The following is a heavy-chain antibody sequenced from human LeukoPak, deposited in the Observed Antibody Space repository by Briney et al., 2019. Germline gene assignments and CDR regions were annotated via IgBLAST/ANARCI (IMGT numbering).Heavy chain of an antibody. J-gene: IGHJ4*02. Sequence: PSETLSLTCTVSGGSISSYYWSWIRQPPGKGLEWIGYIYYSGSTNYNPYLKSRVTISVDTSKNQFSLKLSSVTAADTAVYYCARAPLNYGSGSYYPSDWGQGTLVTVSS. D-gene: IGHD3-10*01. CDR2: IYYSGST. CDR1: GGSISSYY. CDR3: ARAPLNYGSGSYYPSD. V-gene: IGHV4-59*01.